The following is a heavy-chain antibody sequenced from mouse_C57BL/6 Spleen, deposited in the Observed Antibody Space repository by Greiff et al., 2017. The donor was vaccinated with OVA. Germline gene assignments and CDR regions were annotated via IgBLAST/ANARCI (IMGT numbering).Heavy chain of an antibody. CDR2: ISNGGGST. J-gene: IGHJ3*01. CDR1: GFTFSDYY. Sequence: EVQRVESGGGLVQPGGSLKLSCAASGFTFSDYYMYWVRQTPEKRLEWVAYISNGGGSTYYPDTVKGRFTISRDNAKNTLYLQMSRLKSEDTAMYYCTRQGGAGVAYGGQGIRVTVSA. D-gene: IGHD6-1*01. V-gene: IGHV5-12*01. CDR3: TRQGGAGVAY.